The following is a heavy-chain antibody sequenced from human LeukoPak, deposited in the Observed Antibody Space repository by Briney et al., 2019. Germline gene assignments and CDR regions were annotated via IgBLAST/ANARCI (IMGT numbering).Heavy chain of an antibody. J-gene: IGHJ3*02. Sequence: GGSLRLSCAASGFTFSNAWMSWVRQAPGKGLEWVGRIKSETDGGTTDYAAPVKGRFTISRDDSKNTLYLQMNSLKTEDTAVYYCTTDRYYYDTSDAFDIWGQGTMVTVSS. V-gene: IGHV3-15*01. CDR2: IKSETDGGTT. CDR3: TTDRYYYDTSDAFDI. D-gene: IGHD3-22*01. CDR1: GFTFSNAW.